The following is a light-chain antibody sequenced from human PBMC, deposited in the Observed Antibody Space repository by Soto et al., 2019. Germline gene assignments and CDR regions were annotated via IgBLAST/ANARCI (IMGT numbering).Light chain of an antibody. CDR1: QSVRNSY. Sequence: EIVLTQSPGTLSLSPGERATLACRASQSVRNSYLAWYQQKPGQAPRLLVYGAFTRATGNPDRFSGSGSWTDFPLTISRLEPEDFEVYYCQQYGSSPRFTFGPGTKVDIK. J-gene: IGKJ3*01. CDR3: QQYGSSPRFT. V-gene: IGKV3-20*01. CDR2: GAF.